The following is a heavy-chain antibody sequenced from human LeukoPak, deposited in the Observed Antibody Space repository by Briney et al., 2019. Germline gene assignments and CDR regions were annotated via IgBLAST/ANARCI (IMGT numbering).Heavy chain of an antibody. CDR3: AIGEDFDS. CDR2: IIPSVGLT. Sequence: SVKVSCKASGGTFSSYAISWVRQAPGQGLDWMGRIIPSVGLTTYAQKFQARVAISAETSTGTTYMELSSLRSEDTALYYCAIGEDFDSWGQGTLVTVSS. J-gene: IGHJ4*02. V-gene: IGHV1-69*04. CDR1: GGTFSSYA. D-gene: IGHD3-10*01.